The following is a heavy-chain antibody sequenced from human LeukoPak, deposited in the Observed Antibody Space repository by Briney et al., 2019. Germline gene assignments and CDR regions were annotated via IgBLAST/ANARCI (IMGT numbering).Heavy chain of an antibody. CDR3: ARGGGVAVADYFFDY. J-gene: IGHJ4*02. CDR1: GESFSNYF. CDR2: INHSGST. D-gene: IGHD6-19*01. V-gene: IGHV4-34*01. Sequence: MSSETLSLTCAVYGESFSNYFWSWIRQPPGKGLDWIGEINHSGSTNYNPSLKSRVIVSVDTAKNQLSLKLSSVTAADTAVYYCARGGGVAVADYFFDYWGQGTLVTVSS.